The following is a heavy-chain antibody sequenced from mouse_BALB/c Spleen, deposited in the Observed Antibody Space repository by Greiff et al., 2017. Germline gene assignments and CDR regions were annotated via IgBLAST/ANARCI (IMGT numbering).Heavy chain of an antibody. CDR1: GYTFTSYW. CDR2: INPSTGYT. Sequence: VQLQQSGAELAKPGASVKMSCKASGYTFTSYWMHWVKQRPGQGLEWIGYINPSTGYTEYNQKFKDKATLTADKSSSTAYMQLSSLTSEDSAVYYCARRGYYDYPFDWGQGTTLTVSS. J-gene: IGHJ2*01. CDR3: ARRGYYDYPFD. V-gene: IGHV1-7*01. D-gene: IGHD2-4*01.